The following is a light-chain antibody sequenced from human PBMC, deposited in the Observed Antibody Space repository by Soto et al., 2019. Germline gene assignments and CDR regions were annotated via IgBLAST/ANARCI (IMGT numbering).Light chain of an antibody. Sequence: EIVLTQSPGTLSLSPGERATLSCRASQRVSSSYLAWYQQKPGQAPRLLIYDASSRATGIPDRFSGSVSGTDFTLTISRLGPEDFAVYYCQQYGSSPRTFGQGTKVEIK. CDR1: QRVSSSY. V-gene: IGKV3-20*01. CDR2: DAS. CDR3: QQYGSSPRT. J-gene: IGKJ1*01.